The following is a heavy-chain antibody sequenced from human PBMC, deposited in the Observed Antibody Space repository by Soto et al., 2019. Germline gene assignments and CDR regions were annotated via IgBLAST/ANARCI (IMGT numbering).Heavy chain of an antibody. CDR1: GFTFNNYA. Sequence: EVQLLESGGGLVQPGGSLRLSCAASGFTFNNYAXXWXRQAPGKGLEWVSTISGSDDSTYYADSVKGRLTISRDNSKNALYLQMSSLRAEDTALYYCVKDWTGDTCPCMDVWGQGTTVTVSS. D-gene: IGHD2-8*02. CDR3: VKDWTGDTCPCMDV. V-gene: IGHV3-23*01. CDR2: ISGSDDST. J-gene: IGHJ6*01.